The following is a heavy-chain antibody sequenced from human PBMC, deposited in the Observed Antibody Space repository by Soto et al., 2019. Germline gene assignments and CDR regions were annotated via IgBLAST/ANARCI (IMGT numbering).Heavy chain of an antibody. CDR1: GGTFSSYA. CDR3: ARGRKDIVVVVAATHDAFDI. V-gene: IGHV1-69*12. Sequence: QVQLVQSGAEVKKPGSSVKVSCKASGGTFSSYAISWVRQAPGQGLEWMGGIIPIFGTANYAQKFQGRVTITADESTSTASMELSSLRSEDTAVYYCARGRKDIVVVVAATHDAFDIWGQGTMVTVSS. J-gene: IGHJ3*02. D-gene: IGHD2-15*01. CDR2: IIPIFGTA.